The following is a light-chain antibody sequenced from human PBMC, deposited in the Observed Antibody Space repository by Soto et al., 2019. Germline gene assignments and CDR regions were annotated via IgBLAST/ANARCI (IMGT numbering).Light chain of an antibody. Sequence: QSALTKPASETGSTGQAITISCSGTSSDVGAFNYVSWYQQHPGKAPRLMIYDVSNRPSGVSNRFSGSKSGNTASLTISGLRAEDEADYYCNSYTGNNTYVFGTGTKVTVL. J-gene: IGLJ1*01. V-gene: IGLV2-14*03. CDR2: DVS. CDR3: NSYTGNNTYV. CDR1: SSDVGAFNY.